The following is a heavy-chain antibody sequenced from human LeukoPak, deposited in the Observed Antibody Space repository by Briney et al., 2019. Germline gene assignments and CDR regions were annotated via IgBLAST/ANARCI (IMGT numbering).Heavy chain of an antibody. J-gene: IGHJ3*01. Sequence: GRSLRLSCAASGFTFNNHDMHWVRQAPGKGLEWVAGISYDGRNKYYADSVKGRFTISKDNSKNTLNLQMNSLRTEDTAVYYCAKPRDIDSWAFDVWGQGTMVTVS. V-gene: IGHV3-30*18. CDR1: GFTFNNHD. CDR2: ISYDGRNK. D-gene: IGHD2-15*01. CDR3: AKPRDIDSWAFDV.